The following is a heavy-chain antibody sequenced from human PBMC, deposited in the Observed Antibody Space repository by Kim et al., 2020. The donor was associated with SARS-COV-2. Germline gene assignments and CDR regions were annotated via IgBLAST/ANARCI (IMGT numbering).Heavy chain of an antibody. J-gene: IGHJ4*02. V-gene: IGHV2-5*02. CDR2: VYWDEDR. CDR3: ARRAPDYDILTGYFNFDY. D-gene: IGHD3-9*01. Sequence: SGPTLVNPTQTLTLTCTFSGFSLTTSGVGVGWIRQPPGKALEWLGIVYWDEDRRYSLSLRSRLTITKDTSKNQVVLTMTNMDPVDTATYYCARRAPDYDILTGYFNFDYWGQGTLVTVSS. CDR1: GFSLTTSGVG.